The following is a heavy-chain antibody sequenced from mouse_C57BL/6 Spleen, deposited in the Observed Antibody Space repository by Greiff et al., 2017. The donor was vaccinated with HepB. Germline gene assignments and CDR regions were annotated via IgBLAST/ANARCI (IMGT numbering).Heavy chain of an antibody. Sequence: VQLQQSGPELVKPGASVKLSCKASGYTFTSYDINWVKQRPGQGLEWIGWIYPRDGSTKYNEKFKGKATLTVDTSSNTAYMELHSLTSEDSAVYFCARVTTVVEDYAMDYWGQGTSVTVSS. CDR1: GYTFTSYD. J-gene: IGHJ4*01. CDR2: IYPRDGST. CDR3: ARVTTVVEDYAMDY. D-gene: IGHD1-1*01. V-gene: IGHV1-85*01.